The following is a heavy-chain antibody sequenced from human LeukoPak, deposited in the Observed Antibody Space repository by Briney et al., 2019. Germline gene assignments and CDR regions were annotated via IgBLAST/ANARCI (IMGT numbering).Heavy chain of an antibody. CDR3: ARDRDSSTTYTPYYFDS. J-gene: IGHJ4*02. CDR2: VYHSGNT. D-gene: IGHD6-13*01. V-gene: IGHV4-38-2*02. Sequence: SETLSLTCSVSGFSIGSAYHWAWIRQPPGGGLEWIVSVYHSGNTYYNPSLKSRVLISADTSKNQFSLNLISVTAADTAVYYCARDRDSSTTYTPYYFDSWGQGTLVTVSS. CDR1: GFSIGSAYH.